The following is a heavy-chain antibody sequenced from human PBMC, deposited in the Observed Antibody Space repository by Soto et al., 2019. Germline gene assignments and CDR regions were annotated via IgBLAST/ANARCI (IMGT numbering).Heavy chain of an antibody. CDR3: ARGPISSSWPYYYYYGMDV. D-gene: IGHD6-13*01. CDR1: GGSFSGYY. V-gene: IGHV4-34*01. Sequence: PSETLSLTCAVYGGSFSGYYWSWIRQPPGKGLEWIGEINHSGSTNYNPSPKSRVTISVDTSENQFSLKLSSVTAADTAVYYCARGPISSSWPYYYYYGMDVWGQGTTVTVSS. CDR2: INHSGST. J-gene: IGHJ6*02.